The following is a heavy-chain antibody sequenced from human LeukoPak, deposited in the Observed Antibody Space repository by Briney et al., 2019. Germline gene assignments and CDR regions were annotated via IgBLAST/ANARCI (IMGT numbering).Heavy chain of an antibody. Sequence: GGSLGPSVAAPGLTLSSMAISWFGKAQGKGLEWVSAISGSGGSTYYADSVKGRFTISRDNSKNTLYLQMNSLRAEDTAVYYCARDRMGALDYWGQGTLVTVSS. CDR2: ISGSGGST. CDR3: ARDRMGALDY. J-gene: IGHJ4*02. CDR1: GLTLSSMA. D-gene: IGHD1-26*01. V-gene: IGHV3-23*01.